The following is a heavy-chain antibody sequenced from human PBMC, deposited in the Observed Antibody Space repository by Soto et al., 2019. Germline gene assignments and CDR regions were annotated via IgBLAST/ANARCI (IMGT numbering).Heavy chain of an antibody. J-gene: IGHJ6*02. D-gene: IGHD6-19*01. CDR2: ISSSSSYI. CDR3: ARDAMWLMSYYYGMDV. V-gene: IGHV3-21*01. CDR1: GFTFSSYS. Sequence: EVQLVESGGGLVKPGGSLRLSCAASGFTFSSYSMNWVRQAPGKGLEWVSSISSSSSYIYYADSVKGRFTISRDNAKNSLYLQMNSRRAEDTAVYYCARDAMWLMSYYYGMDVWGQGTTVTVSS.